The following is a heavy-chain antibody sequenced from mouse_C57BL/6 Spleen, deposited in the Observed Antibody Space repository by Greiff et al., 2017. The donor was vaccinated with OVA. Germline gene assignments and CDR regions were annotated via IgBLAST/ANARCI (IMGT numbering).Heavy chain of an antibody. Sequence: EVKLMESGAELVRPGASVKLSCTASGFNIKDDYMHWVKQRPEQGLEWIGWIDPENGDTEYASKFQGKATITADTSSNTAYLQLSSLTSEDTAVYYCTTGGSRGDYWGQGTTLTVSS. CDR2: IDPENGDT. J-gene: IGHJ2*01. D-gene: IGHD1-1*01. V-gene: IGHV14-4*01. CDR3: TTGGSRGDY. CDR1: GFNIKDDY.